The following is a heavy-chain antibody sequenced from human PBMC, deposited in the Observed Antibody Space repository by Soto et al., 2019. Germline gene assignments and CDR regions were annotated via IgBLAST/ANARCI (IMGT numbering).Heavy chain of an antibody. CDR3: ARGDHYDSRGFYPGDY. D-gene: IGHD3-22*01. Sequence: GASVKVSCKASGGTFSIYTISWVRQAPGQGLEWMGRIIPILGIANYAQKFQGRVTITADKSTSTAYMELRSLRSDDTAVYYCARGDHYDSRGFYPGDYWGQGTLVTVSS. V-gene: IGHV1-69*02. CDR1: GGTFSIYT. J-gene: IGHJ4*02. CDR2: IIPILGIA.